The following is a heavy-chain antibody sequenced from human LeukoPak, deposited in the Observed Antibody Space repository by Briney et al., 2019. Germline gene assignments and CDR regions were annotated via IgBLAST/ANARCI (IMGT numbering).Heavy chain of an antibody. D-gene: IGHD3-16*01. Sequence: PGGTLRLSCAASGFTFSSYSMNWVRQAPGQGLEWVSIISSSSYIYYTDSVKGRFTVSRDNAKNLLYLQMNSLRVEDTAVYYCARDGGRMDYWGQGTLVTVSS. J-gene: IGHJ4*02. CDR3: ARDGGRMDY. CDR1: GFTFSSYS. V-gene: IGHV3-21*01. CDR2: ISSSSYI.